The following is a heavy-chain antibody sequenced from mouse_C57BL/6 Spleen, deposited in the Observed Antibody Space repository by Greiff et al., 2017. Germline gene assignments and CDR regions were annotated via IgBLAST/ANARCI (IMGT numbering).Heavy chain of an antibody. J-gene: IGHJ2*01. V-gene: IGHV1-82*01. CDR3: ARYLTTVAYYFDY. CDR2: IYPGDGDT. D-gene: IGHD1-1*01. Sequence: QVQLQQSGPELVKPGASVKISCKASGYAFSSSWMNWVKQRPGKGLEWIGRIYPGDGDTNYNGKFKGKATLTADKSSSTAYMQLSSLTSEDSAVYFCARYLTTVAYYFDYWGQGTTLTVSS. CDR1: GYAFSSSW.